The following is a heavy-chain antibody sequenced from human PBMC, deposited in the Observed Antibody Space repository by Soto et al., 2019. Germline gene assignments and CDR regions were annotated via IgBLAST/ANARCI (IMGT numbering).Heavy chain of an antibody. CDR3: ARRARGWFFDY. V-gene: IGHV3-23*01. D-gene: IGHD6-19*01. CDR2: ISGSGGST. Sequence: PGGSLRLPCAAPGFTLSSYAMSLGRQAPGKGLEWVSVISGSGGSTYYADSVKGRFTISRDNSKNTLYLQMNSLRAEDTAVYYCARRARGWFFDYWGQGTLVTVSS. CDR1: GFTLSSYA. J-gene: IGHJ4*02.